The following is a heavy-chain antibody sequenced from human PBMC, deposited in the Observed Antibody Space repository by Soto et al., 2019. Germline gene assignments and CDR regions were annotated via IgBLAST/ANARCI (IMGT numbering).Heavy chain of an antibody. V-gene: IGHV5-10-1*01. Sequence: PGESLKISCKGSGYSFTSYWISWVRQIPGKALEWMGRIDPSDSYTNYSPSFQGHVTISADKSISTAYLLLSSLKASDTAMYYCAPVQTRGYRGYDSDYYYSGMDVWDPGTTVTASS. CDR1: GYSFTSYW. J-gene: IGHJ6*01. CDR3: APVQTRGYRGYDSDYYYSGMDV. CDR2: IDPSDSYT. D-gene: IGHD5-12*01.